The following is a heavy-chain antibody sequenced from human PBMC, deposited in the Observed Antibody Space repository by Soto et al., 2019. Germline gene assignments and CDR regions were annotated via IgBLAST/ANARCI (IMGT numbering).Heavy chain of an antibody. J-gene: IGHJ6*02. Sequence: QVQLQESGPGLVKPSETLSLSCTVSGGSISSYYWSWFRQSPGKRMEWIGYVHHSWGSSYNPSLPSRVAISLHTSKIQLSLKLTPVTATDTAVYYCARHGFGPLHGLVDVWGQGTTVTVSS. CDR3: ARHGFGPLHGLVDV. V-gene: IGHV4-59*08. CDR1: GGSISSYY. CDR2: VHHSWGS. D-gene: IGHD3-10*01.